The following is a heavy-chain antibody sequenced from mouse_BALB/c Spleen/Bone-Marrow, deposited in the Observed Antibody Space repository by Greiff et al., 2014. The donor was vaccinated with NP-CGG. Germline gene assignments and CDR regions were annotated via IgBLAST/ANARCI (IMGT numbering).Heavy chain of an antibody. J-gene: IGHJ4*01. Sequence: QVQLQQPGPGLVQPSQSLSITCTVSGFLLTSYGVHWVRQSPGKGLEWLGVIWSGGSTDYNAAFISRLSISKDNSKSQVFFKMNSLQANDTAIYYCASNWDYAMDYWGQGTSVTVSS. V-gene: IGHV2-2*02. CDR1: GFLLTSYG. CDR3: ASNWDYAMDY. CDR2: IWSGGST. D-gene: IGHD4-1*01.